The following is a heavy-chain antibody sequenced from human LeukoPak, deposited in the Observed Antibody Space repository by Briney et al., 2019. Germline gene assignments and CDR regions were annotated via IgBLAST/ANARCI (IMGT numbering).Heavy chain of an antibody. V-gene: IGHV3-30*03. CDR2: ISYGGTNK. D-gene: IGHD6-19*01. CDR1: GFTFTNAW. CDR3: AREAVVGLDY. Sequence: GGSLRPSCAASGFTFTNAWMSWVRQAPGKGPEWVAVISYGGTNKYYADSVKGRFTISRDNSKNTVYLQMNSLRAEDTAVYYCAREAVVGLDYWGQGTLVTVSS. J-gene: IGHJ4*02.